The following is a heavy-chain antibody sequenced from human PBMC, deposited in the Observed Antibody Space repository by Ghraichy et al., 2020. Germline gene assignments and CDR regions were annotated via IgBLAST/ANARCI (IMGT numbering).Heavy chain of an antibody. V-gene: IGHV3-9*01. J-gene: IGHJ4*02. CDR3: VKGTATKYFDS. CDR2: ISWNRLAI. Sequence: GGYLRLSCAAAGFSFDDYVMHWVRQAPGRGLEWVSGISWNRLAIGYADSVKGRFTISRDNAKSSLFLQMNSLRPEDTALYYCVKGTATKYFDSWGQGTLVTVSS. D-gene: IGHD2-21*02. CDR1: GFSFDDYV.